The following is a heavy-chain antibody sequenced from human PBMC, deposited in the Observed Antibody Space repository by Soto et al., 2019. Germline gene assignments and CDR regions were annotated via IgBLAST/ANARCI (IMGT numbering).Heavy chain of an antibody. CDR1: GFTFSSYA. V-gene: IGHV3-30-3*01. CDR2: ISYDGSNK. J-gene: IGHJ3*02. Sequence: QVQLVESGGGVVQPGRSLRLSCAASGFTFSSYAMHWVRQAPGKGLEWVAVISYDGSNKYYADSVKGRFTISRDNSKNTLYLQMNSLRAVDTAVYYCARGAAFDIWGQGTMVTVSS. CDR3: ARGAAFDI.